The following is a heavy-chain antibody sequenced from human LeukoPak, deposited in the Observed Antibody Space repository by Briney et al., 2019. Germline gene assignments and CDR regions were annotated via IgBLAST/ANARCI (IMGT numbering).Heavy chain of an antibody. CDR2: ISYDGSNK. Sequence: GGSLRLSCAASGFTFSSYGMHWVRQAPGKGLEWVAVISYDGSNKYYADSVKGRFTISRDNSKNTLYLQMNSLRAEDTAEYYCARDAPSPGAAHSSSYYFDYWGQGTLVTVSS. J-gene: IGHJ4*02. D-gene: IGHD6-13*01. CDR3: ARDAPSPGAAHSSSYYFDY. CDR1: GFTFSSYG. V-gene: IGHV3-30*03.